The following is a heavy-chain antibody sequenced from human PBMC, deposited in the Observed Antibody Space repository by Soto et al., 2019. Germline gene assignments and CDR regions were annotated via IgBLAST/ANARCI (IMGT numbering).Heavy chain of an antibody. V-gene: IGHV1-69*13. J-gene: IGHJ6*02. Sequence: SVKVSCKASGGTFSSYAISWVRQAPGQGLEWMGGIIPIFGTANYAQKFQGRVTITADESTSTAYMELSSLRSEDTAVYYCARVVVAALYYYGMDVWGQGTTVTVSS. CDR2: IIPIFGTA. CDR3: ARVVVAALYYYGMDV. CDR1: GGTFSSYA. D-gene: IGHD2-15*01.